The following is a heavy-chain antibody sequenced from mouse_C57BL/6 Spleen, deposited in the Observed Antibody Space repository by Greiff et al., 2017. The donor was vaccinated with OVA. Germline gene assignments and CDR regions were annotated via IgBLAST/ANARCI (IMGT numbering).Heavy chain of an antibody. V-gene: IGHV1-61*01. Sequence: VQLQQPGAELVRPGSSVKLSCKASGYTFTSYWMDWVKQRPGQGLEWIGNIYPSDSETHYNQKFKDKATLTVDKSSSTAYMQLSSLTSEDSAVYYCASRGDYDGFAYWGQGTLVTVSA. D-gene: IGHD2-4*01. CDR3: ASRGDYDGFAY. CDR2: IYPSDSET. CDR1: GYTFTSYW. J-gene: IGHJ3*01.